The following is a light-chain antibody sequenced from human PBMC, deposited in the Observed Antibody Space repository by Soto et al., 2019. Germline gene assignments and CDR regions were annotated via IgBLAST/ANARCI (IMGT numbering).Light chain of an antibody. CDR3: QQYNNWPPTIT. J-gene: IGKJ5*01. CDR1: HSISNN. CDR2: GAS. V-gene: IGKV3-15*01. Sequence: DIVLTQSPVTLSVSPGERATLSCRASHSISNNLAWYQRRPGQAPRLLIHGASTRATGVPARFSGSGSGTEFTLTISSLQSDDFALYYCQQYNNWPPTITFGQGTRLEIK.